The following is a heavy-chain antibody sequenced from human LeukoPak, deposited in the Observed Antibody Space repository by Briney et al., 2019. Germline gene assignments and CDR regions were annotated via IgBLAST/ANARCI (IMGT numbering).Heavy chain of an antibody. D-gene: IGHD1-26*01. CDR3: ARDRIVGATTDFDY. CDR1: GYTFTSYG. V-gene: IGHV1-18*01. J-gene: IGHJ4*02. Sequence: GASEKVSCKASGYTFTSYGISWVRQAPGQGLEWMGWISAYNGNTNYAQKLQGRVTMTTDTSTSTAYMELRSLRSDDTAVYYCARDRIVGATTDFDYWGQGTLVTVSS. CDR2: ISAYNGNT.